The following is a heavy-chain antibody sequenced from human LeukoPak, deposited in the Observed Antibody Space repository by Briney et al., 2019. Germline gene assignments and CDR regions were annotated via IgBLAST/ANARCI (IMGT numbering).Heavy chain of an antibody. CDR3: ATPFDYYGSGSSNFDY. J-gene: IGHJ4*02. D-gene: IGHD3-10*01. Sequence: ASVKVSCKASGGTFSSYAISWVRQAPGQGLEWMGGIIPIFGTANYAQKFQGRVTITTDESTSTAYMELSSLRSEDTAVYYCATPFDYYGSGSSNFDYWGQGTLVTVSS. V-gene: IGHV1-69*05. CDR2: IIPIFGTA. CDR1: GGTFSSYA.